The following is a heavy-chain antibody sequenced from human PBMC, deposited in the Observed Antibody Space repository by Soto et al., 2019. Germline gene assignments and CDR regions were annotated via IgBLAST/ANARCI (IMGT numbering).Heavy chain of an antibody. V-gene: IGHV4-34*01. CDR3: VTREGINWSFDY. J-gene: IGHJ4*02. Sequence: QVRLHQWGAGLLKASEDLSLTCAVYGGSFGGYYWGWVRQPPGKGLEWIGEINHGGGTNYNPSLKSRVTVSIDTSKNHFSLRLTSVTAADTAVYYCVTREGINWSFDYWDQGTQVTVSS. CDR1: GGSFGGYY. CDR2: INHGGGT.